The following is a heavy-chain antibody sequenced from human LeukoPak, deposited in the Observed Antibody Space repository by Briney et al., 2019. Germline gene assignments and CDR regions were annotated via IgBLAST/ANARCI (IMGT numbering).Heavy chain of an antibody. CDR1: GFTFSDYY. V-gene: IGHV3-11*01. J-gene: IGHJ4*02. CDR3: ASPYGSGSYQKEN. CDR2: ISSSGSTI. D-gene: IGHD3-10*01. Sequence: PGGSLRLSCAASGFTFSDYYMSWIRQAPGKGLEWVSYISSSGSTIYYADSVKGRFTISRDNAKNSLYLQMNSLRAEDTAVYYCASPYGSGSYQKENWGQGTLVTVSS.